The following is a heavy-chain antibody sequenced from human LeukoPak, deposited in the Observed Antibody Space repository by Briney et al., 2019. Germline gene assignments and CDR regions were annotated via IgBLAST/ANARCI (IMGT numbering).Heavy chain of an antibody. CDR1: GFTFSSYW. Sequence: GGSLRLSCAASGFTFSSYWMSWVRQAPGKGLEWVANIKQDGSEKYYVDSVKGRFTISRDNAKNSLYLQMNSLRAEDTAVYYCARGSRYISTWSRNHWFDPWGQGTLVTVSS. CDR3: ARGSRYISTWSRNHWFDP. V-gene: IGHV3-7*01. CDR2: IKQDGSEK. J-gene: IGHJ5*02. D-gene: IGHD6-13*01.